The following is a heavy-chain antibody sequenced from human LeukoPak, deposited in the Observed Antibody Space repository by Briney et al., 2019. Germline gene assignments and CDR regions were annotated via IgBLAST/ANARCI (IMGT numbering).Heavy chain of an antibody. J-gene: IGHJ3*02. CDR3: AKDRLDILTGWGAFDI. CDR1: GFTFSSYA. D-gene: IGHD3-9*01. Sequence: PGGSLRLSCAASGFTFSSYAMSWVRQAPGKGLEWVSTISGSGGSTYYADSVKGRFTISRDNSKNTLYLQMNSLRAEDTAVYYCAKDRLDILTGWGAFDIWGQGTMVTVSS. V-gene: IGHV3-23*01. CDR2: ISGSGGST.